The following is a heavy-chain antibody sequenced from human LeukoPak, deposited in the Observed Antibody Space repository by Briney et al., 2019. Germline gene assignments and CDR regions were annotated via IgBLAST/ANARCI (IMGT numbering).Heavy chain of an antibody. Sequence: SETLSLTCTVSGGSISSYYWSWIRQPPGKGLEWIGYSYYSGSTNYNPSLKSRVTISVDTSKNQFSLKLSSVTAADTAVYYCARGHIVVVTAIGWFDPWGQGTLVTVSS. J-gene: IGHJ5*02. D-gene: IGHD2-21*02. V-gene: IGHV4-59*08. CDR1: GGSISSYY. CDR2: SYYSGST. CDR3: ARGHIVVVTAIGWFDP.